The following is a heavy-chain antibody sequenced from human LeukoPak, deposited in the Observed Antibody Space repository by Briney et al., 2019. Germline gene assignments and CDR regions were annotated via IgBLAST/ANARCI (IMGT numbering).Heavy chain of an antibody. CDR2: INHSGST. CDR1: GGSFSGYY. V-gene: IGHV4-34*01. J-gene: IGHJ4*02. Sequence: KPSETLSLTCAVYGGSFSGYYWSWIRQPPGKGLEWIGEINHSGSTNHNPSLKSGVTISVDSSKNQFSLKLSSVTAADTGVYYCARVGASSWYYFDYWGQGTLVTVSS. D-gene: IGHD6-13*01. CDR3: ARVGASSWYYFDY.